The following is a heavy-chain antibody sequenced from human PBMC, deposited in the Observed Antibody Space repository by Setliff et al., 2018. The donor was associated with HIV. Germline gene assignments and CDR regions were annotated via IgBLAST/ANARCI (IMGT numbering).Heavy chain of an antibody. V-gene: IGHV4-59*01. CDR1: GGSINSYY. CDR2: IYYSGST. D-gene: IGHD2-21*01. Sequence: SETLSLTCTVSGGSINSYYWSWIRQPPGKGLEWIGYIYYSGSTNFNPSLKGRVPISVDRSKNQFSLKLSSVTPADTAGYSCARAPAIVRIGPRYFDPLGQGTQVTVSS. J-gene: IGHJ5*02. CDR3: ARAPAIVRIGPRYFDP.